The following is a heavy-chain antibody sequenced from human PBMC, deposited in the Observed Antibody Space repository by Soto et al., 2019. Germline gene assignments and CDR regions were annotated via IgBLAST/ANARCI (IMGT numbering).Heavy chain of an antibody. CDR1: GFTFSSYA. CDR2: ISYDGSNK. D-gene: IGHD3-3*01. J-gene: IGHJ4*02. CDR3: ARDSRSFLAIFGVVDY. Sequence: GGSLRLSCAASGFTFSSYAMHWVRQAPGKGLEWVAVISYDGSNKYYADSVKGRFTISRDNSKNTLYLQMNSLRAEDTAVYYCARDSRSFLAIFGVVDYWGQGTLVTVSS. V-gene: IGHV3-30-3*01.